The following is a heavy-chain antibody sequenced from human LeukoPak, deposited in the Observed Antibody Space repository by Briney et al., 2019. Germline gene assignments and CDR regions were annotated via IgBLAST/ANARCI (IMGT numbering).Heavy chain of an antibody. CDR3: AKDRGLLFGEFHDY. Sequence: GGSLRLSCAASGFTFSNYAMSGVRQARGKGLEWVSAISGSGGRTYYADSVKGRFTISRDNSKNTLYLQMNSLRAEDTAVYYCAKDRGLLFGEFHDYWGQGTLVTVSS. CDR2: ISGSGGRT. D-gene: IGHD3-10*02. V-gene: IGHV3-23*01. CDR1: GFTFSNYA. J-gene: IGHJ4*02.